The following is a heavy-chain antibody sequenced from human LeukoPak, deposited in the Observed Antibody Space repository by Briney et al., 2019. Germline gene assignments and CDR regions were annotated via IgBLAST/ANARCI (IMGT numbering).Heavy chain of an antibody. CDR1: GFTFSSYG. D-gene: IGHD2-15*01. J-gene: IGHJ4*02. CDR2: IWYDGSNK. CDR3: ATLRSGYFEY. V-gene: IGHV3-33*01. Sequence: PGGSLRLSCAASGFTFSSYGMHWVRQAPAKGLEWVAIIWYDGSNKYYADSVKGRFTISRDNSKNTVHLQMNSLRAEDTAVYYCATLRSGYFEYWGQGTLVTVSS.